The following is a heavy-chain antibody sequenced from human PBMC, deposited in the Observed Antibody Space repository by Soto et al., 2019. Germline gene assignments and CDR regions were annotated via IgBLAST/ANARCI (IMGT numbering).Heavy chain of an antibody. J-gene: IGHJ3*01. V-gene: IGHV1-58*01. Sequence: SVNVSCKTSGFTFSKFAVQWVREARGQVPERIGWIAAGTGKTAYAQKFRTRVTMTRDMSTTTAYLELSSLKSEDAAIYYCARAGNGNNLPYPFDVWGQGTLVTVSS. CDR2: IAAGTGKT. CDR3: ARAGNGNNLPYPFDV. CDR1: GFTFSKFA. D-gene: IGHD1-1*01.